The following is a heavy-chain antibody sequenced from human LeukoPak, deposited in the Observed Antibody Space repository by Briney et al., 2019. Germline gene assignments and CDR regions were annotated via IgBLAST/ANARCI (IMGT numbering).Heavy chain of an antibody. Sequence: PSETLSLTCTVSGGSISSYHWSWIRQPPGKGLEWIGYIYYSGSTNYNPSLKSRVTISVDTSKNQFSLKLSSVTAADTAVYYCARGTQYYYDSSGYQGFDYWGQGTLVTVSS. CDR3: ARGTQYYYDSSGYQGFDY. D-gene: IGHD3-22*01. CDR1: GGSISSYH. CDR2: IYYSGST. V-gene: IGHV4-59*01. J-gene: IGHJ4*02.